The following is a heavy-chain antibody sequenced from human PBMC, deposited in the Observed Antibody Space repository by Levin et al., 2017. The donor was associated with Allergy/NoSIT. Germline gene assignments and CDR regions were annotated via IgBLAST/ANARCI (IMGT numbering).Heavy chain of an antibody. CDR3: AREELGYCSGGSCYPYWYFDL. CDR1: GGTFSSYA. J-gene: IGHJ2*01. Sequence: SVKVSCKASGGTFSSYAISWVRQAPGQGLEWMGGIIPIFGTANYAQKFQGRVTITADKSTSTAYMELSSLRSEDTAVYYCAREELGYCSGGSCYPYWYFDLWGRGTLVTVSS. D-gene: IGHD2-15*01. V-gene: IGHV1-69*06. CDR2: IIPIFGTA.